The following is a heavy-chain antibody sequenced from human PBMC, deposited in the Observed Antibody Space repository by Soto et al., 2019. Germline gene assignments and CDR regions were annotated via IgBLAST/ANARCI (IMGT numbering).Heavy chain of an antibody. CDR3: ARGGVYCTAGSCPYNWFDP. V-gene: IGHV1-18*01. CDR1: GYTFSSYG. D-gene: IGHD2-15*01. J-gene: IGHJ5*02. Sequence: ASVKVSCKTSGYTFSSYGITWVRQAPGQGLEWMGWISGYNGNTNYAQKVQGRVSMTTDTSTSTAYMELRSLRSDDTAVYYCARGGVYCTAGSCPYNWFDPWGQGTQVTVSS. CDR2: ISGYNGNT.